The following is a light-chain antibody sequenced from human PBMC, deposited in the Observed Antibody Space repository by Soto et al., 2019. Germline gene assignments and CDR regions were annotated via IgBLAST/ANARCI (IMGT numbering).Light chain of an antibody. CDR3: QQRYSTPRT. J-gene: IGKJ1*01. V-gene: IGKV1-39*01. CDR2: PAS. CDR1: ESISTY. Sequence: DIQMTQSPSSLSASVGDRVTITCRASESISTYLNWYQQKPGKAPKVLISPASTLQSGVPSRFSGSGSGTDFTLTISSLQPEDFATYYCQQRYSTPRTFGQGTKVEVK.